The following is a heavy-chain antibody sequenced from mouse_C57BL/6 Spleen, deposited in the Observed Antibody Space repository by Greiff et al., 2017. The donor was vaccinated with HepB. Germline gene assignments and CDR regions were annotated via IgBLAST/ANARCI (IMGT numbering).Heavy chain of an antibody. Sequence: QVQLKESGAELARPGASVKMSCKASGYTFTSYTMHWVKQRPGQGLEWIGYINPSSGYTKYNQKFKDKATLTADKSSSTAYMQLSSLTSEDSAVYYCARSSYPNYWGQGTTLTVSS. CDR3: ARSSYPNY. CDR2: INPSSGYT. D-gene: IGHD1-1*01. V-gene: IGHV1-4*01. CDR1: GYTFTSYT. J-gene: IGHJ2*01.